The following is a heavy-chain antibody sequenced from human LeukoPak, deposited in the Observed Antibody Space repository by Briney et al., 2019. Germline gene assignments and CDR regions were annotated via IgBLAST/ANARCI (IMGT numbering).Heavy chain of an antibody. Sequence: ASVKVSCKASGYTFSNYGISWVRQAPGQGLEWMGWINPNSGGTNYAQKFQGRVTMTRDMSTSTVYMELSSLRSEDTAVYYCARVGYYDSKDAFDIWGQGTMVTVSS. D-gene: IGHD3-22*01. J-gene: IGHJ3*02. V-gene: IGHV1-18*01. CDR1: GYTFSNYG. CDR3: ARVGYYDSKDAFDI. CDR2: INPNSGGT.